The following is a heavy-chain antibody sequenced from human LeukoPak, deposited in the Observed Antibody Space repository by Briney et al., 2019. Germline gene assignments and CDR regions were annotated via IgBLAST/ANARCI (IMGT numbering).Heavy chain of an antibody. CDR1: GFTFSTYSMN. CDR2: INNSGSA. CDR3: ARPHVDGSYYY. D-gene: IGHD1-26*01. V-gene: IGHV4-39*01. J-gene: IGHJ4*02. Sequence: GSLRLSCAASGFTFSTYSMNWVRQPPGKGLEWIGSINNSGSASYSPSLKGRVTISVDTSKNQFSLKMSSVTAADTAVYYCARPHVDGSYYYWGQGALVTVSS.